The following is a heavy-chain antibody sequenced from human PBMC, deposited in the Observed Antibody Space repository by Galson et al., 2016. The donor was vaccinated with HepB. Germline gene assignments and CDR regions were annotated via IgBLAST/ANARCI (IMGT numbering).Heavy chain of an antibody. CDR2: IYPGDSDT. V-gene: IGHV5-51*01. J-gene: IGHJ4*02. D-gene: IGHD3-9*01. CDR3: ATQLGRGFFYWLLDADY. Sequence: QSGAEVKKPGESLKISCKGSGYSFSNYWIGWVRQMPGKGLEWMGIIYPGDSDTRYSPSFQGQVTISADKSISTAYLQWNSLKASDTAMYYCATQLGRGFFYWLLDADYWGQGTLITVSS. CDR1: GYSFSNYW.